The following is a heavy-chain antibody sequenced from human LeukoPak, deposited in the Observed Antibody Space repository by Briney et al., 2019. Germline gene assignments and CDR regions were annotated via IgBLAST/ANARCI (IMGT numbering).Heavy chain of an antibody. D-gene: IGHD6-13*01. CDR2: ISSSSSYI. Sequence: GGSLRLSCAASGFTFSSYSMNWVRQAPGKGLEWVSSISSSSSYIYYADSVKGRFTLSRDKAKNSLYLQMNSLRAEDTAVYYCARDGLTAAGRKAGFDYWGQGTLVTVSS. V-gene: IGHV3-21*01. CDR3: ARDGLTAAGRKAGFDY. J-gene: IGHJ4*02. CDR1: GFTFSSYS.